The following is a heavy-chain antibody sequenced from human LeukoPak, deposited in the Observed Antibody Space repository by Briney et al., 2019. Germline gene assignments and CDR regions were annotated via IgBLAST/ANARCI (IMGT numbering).Heavy chain of an antibody. CDR3: ARDFKGDYYYYYMDV. Sequence: SETLSLTCAVYGGSFSGYYWSWIRQPAGKGLEWIGRIYTSGSTNYNPSLKSRVTISVDTSKNQFSLKLSSVTAADTAVYYCARDFKGDYYYYYMDVWGKGTTVTVSS. V-gene: IGHV4-4*07. CDR2: IYTSGST. CDR1: GGSFSGYY. J-gene: IGHJ6*03.